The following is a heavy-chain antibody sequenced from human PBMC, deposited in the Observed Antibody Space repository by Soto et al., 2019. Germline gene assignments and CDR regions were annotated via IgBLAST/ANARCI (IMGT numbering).Heavy chain of an antibody. Sequence: GGSLRLSCAASGFTFSSYAMSWVRQAPGKGLEWVSAISGSGGSTNYADSVKGRFTISRDNSKNTLYLQMNSLRAEDTAVYYCAKVFGGAGDVFDIWGQGTMVTVSS. D-gene: IGHD3-10*01. CDR2: ISGSGGST. CDR1: GFTFSSYA. V-gene: IGHV3-23*01. CDR3: AKVFGGAGDVFDI. J-gene: IGHJ3*02.